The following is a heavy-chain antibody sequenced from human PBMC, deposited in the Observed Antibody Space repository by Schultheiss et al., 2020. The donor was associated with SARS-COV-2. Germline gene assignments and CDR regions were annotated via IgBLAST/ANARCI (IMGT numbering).Heavy chain of an antibody. D-gene: IGHD1-26*01. CDR3: AGWEPLQEGGDY. CDR1: GGSISSSSYY. CDR2: IYYSGST. Sequence: SQTLSLTCTVSGGSISSSSYYWGWIRQPPGKGLEWIGSIYYSGSTYYNPSLKSRVTISVDTSKNQFSLKLSSVTAADTAVYYCAGWEPLQEGGDYWGQGTLVTVSS. V-gene: IGHV4-39*01. J-gene: IGHJ4*02.